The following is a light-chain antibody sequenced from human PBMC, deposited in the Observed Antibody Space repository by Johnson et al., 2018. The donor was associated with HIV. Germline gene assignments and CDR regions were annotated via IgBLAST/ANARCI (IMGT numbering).Light chain of an antibody. V-gene: IGLV1-51*02. CDR3: GTWDSSLSVFYV. J-gene: IGLJ1*01. Sequence: SVLTQPPSVSAAPGQKVTISCSGSSSNIGNNYVSWYQQLPGTAPKLLICENNKRPSGIPDRFSGSKSGTSATLGITGLQTGDEADYYCGTWDSSLSVFYVFGTGTKVTVL. CDR1: SSNIGNNY. CDR2: ENN.